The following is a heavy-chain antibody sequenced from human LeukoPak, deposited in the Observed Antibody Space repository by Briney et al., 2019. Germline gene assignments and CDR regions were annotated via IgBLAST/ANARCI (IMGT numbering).Heavy chain of an antibody. CDR2: IDPTDSYT. V-gene: IGHV5-10-1*01. Sequence: GESLKISCQGSGYTFINYWISWVRQMPGKGLEWVGRIDPTDSYTNYSPSFQGHVSIPADKSISTAYLQWSSLKGSDTAMYYCARLLTGDDAFDIWGQGTMVTVSS. J-gene: IGHJ3*02. D-gene: IGHD7-27*01. CDR3: ARLLTGDDAFDI. CDR1: GYTFINYW.